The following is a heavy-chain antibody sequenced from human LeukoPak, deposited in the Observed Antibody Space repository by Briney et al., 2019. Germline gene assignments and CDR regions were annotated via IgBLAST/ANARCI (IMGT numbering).Heavy chain of an antibody. V-gene: IGHV1-18*01. CDR1: GYSFATYA. CDR3: ARVGATYGDPLENDY. CDR2: ISGYNGKT. D-gene: IGHD1-26*01. Sequence: ASVKVSCKASGYSFATYAITWVRQAPGLGLEWMGWISGYNGKTNYAPKLQGRLTMTTDTSTSTAYMELRSLRSDDTPMYYCARVGATYGDPLENDYWGQGTLVTVSS. J-gene: IGHJ4*02.